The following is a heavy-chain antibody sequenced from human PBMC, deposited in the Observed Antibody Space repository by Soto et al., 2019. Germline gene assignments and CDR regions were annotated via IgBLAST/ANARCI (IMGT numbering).Heavy chain of an antibody. CDR1: GGTFSSYT. CDR3: ARDPSYGDYGAEN. J-gene: IGHJ4*02. D-gene: IGHD4-17*01. CDR2: IIPILGIA. Sequence: QVQLVQSGAEVKKAGSSVKVSCKASGGTFSSYTISWVRQAPGQGLEWMGRIIPILGIANYAQKFQGRVTITADKSTSTAYMELSSLRSEDTAVYYCARDPSYGDYGAENWGQGTLVTVSS. V-gene: IGHV1-69*08.